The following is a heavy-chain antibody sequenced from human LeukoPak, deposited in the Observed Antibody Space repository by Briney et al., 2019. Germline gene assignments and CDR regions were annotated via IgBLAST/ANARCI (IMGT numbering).Heavy chain of an antibody. D-gene: IGHD6-6*01. CDR2: INHSGST. V-gene: IGHV4-34*01. Sequence: SETLSLTCAVYGGSFSGYYWSWIRQPPGKGLEWIGEINHSGSTNYNPSLKSRVTISIDTSKNQFSLKLSSVTAADTAVYYCARISREDNNSRSSDGLDYWGQGTLVTVSS. CDR1: GGSFSGYY. CDR3: ARISREDNNSRSSDGLDY. J-gene: IGHJ4*02.